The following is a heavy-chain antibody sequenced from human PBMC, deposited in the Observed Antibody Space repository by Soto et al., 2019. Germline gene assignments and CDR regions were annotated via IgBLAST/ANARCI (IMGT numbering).Heavy chain of an antibody. V-gene: IGHV4-31*02. CDR3: TRECQRRSGDLNAFDI. CDR2: IYYSGNT. D-gene: IGHD3-22*01. J-gene: IGHJ3*02. Sequence: WTWIRQHPGKGLEWIGYIYYSGNTKYHSSLKSRVTISVDTSKNQFSLKLNSVTAADTAVYYCTRECQRRSGDLNAFDIWGQGQMAT.